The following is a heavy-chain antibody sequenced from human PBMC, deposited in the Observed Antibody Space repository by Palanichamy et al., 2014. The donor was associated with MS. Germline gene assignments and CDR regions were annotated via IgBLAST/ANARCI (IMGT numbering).Heavy chain of an antibody. CDR1: GFTFSSYW. CDR3: ARVLAGGCMDV. Sequence: EVQLVESGGGVLQPGGSLRLSCAASGFTFSSYWMHWARQASGKGLVWVSRIDSDGNNIQYAGSVKGRFTISRDNAKNTLYLQMNSLRVEDTAVYYCARVLAGGCMDVWGQGTTVTISS. D-gene: IGHD6-13*01. V-gene: IGHV3-74*03. CDR2: IDSDGNNI. J-gene: IGHJ6*02.